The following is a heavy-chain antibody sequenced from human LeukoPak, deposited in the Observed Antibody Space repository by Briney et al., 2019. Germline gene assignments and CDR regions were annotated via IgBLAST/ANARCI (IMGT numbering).Heavy chain of an antibody. CDR1: GGSISGYH. V-gene: IGHV4-59*08. J-gene: IGHJ4*02. D-gene: IGHD2-15*01. Sequence: PSETLSLTCTVSGGSISGYHWNWIRQPPGKGLEWIGDIYYSGSTNYIPSLKSRVTISLDTSKNQFSLNPNSVTAADTAVYYCARLRCSGGSCYDDYWGQGTLVTVSS. CDR2: IYYSGST. CDR3: ARLRCSGGSCYDDY.